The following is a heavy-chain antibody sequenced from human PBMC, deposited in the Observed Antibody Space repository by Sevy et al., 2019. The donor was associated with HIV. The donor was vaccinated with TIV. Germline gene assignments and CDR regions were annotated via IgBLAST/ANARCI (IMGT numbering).Heavy chain of an antibody. CDR1: GFTFSSYG. CDR3: AKDLFGGGWYVYYGMDV. D-gene: IGHD6-19*01. Sequence: GGSLRLSCAASGFTFSSYGMHWVRQAPGKGLEWVAVISYDGSNKYYADSVKGRFTISRDNSKNTLYLQMNSLRAEETAVYYCAKDLFGGGWYVYYGMDVWGQGTTVTVSS. CDR2: ISYDGSNK. V-gene: IGHV3-30*18. J-gene: IGHJ6*02.